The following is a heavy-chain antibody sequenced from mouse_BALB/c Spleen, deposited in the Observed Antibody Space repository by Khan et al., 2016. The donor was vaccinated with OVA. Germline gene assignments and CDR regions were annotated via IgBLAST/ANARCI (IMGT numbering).Heavy chain of an antibody. J-gene: IGHJ3*01. CDR2: ISDGGNYT. V-gene: IGHV5-4*02. CDR3: TRGCYGDPFAY. CDR1: GFTFSDYY. D-gene: IGHD2-13*01. Sequence: EVELVESGGGLVKPGGSLKLSCEASGFTFSDYYMYWVRQTPGKRLEWVATISDGGNYTYYPDSVKGRSTISRDDVKNTLYLRMSSLKSEDTAMYYCTRGCYGDPFAYWGQGTLVTVSA.